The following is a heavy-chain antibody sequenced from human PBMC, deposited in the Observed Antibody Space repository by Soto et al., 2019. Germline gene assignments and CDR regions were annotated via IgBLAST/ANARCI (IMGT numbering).Heavy chain of an antibody. CDR3: ARVAGSSLYYYYYMDV. CDR2: INSDGSST. V-gene: IGHV3-74*01. Sequence: GGSLRLSCAASGFTFSSYWMHWVRQAPGKGLVWVSRINSDGSSTSYADSVKGRFTISRDNAKNTLYLQMNSLRAEDTALYDCARVAGSSLYYYYYMDVWGKGTTVTVSS. CDR1: GFTFSSYW. J-gene: IGHJ6*03. D-gene: IGHD6-13*01.